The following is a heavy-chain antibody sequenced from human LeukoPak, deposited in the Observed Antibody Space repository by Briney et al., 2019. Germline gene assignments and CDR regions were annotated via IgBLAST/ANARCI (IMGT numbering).Heavy chain of an antibody. Sequence: SETLSLTCTVSGGSISSYYWSWIRQPPGKELEWIGYIYYSGSTNYNPSLKSRVTISVDTSKNQFSLKLSSVTAADTAVYYCARLNTMVRGSPPYFDYWGQGTLVTVSS. J-gene: IGHJ4*02. CDR3: ARLNTMVRGSPPYFDY. D-gene: IGHD3-10*01. CDR1: GGSISSYY. V-gene: IGHV4-59*08. CDR2: IYYSGST.